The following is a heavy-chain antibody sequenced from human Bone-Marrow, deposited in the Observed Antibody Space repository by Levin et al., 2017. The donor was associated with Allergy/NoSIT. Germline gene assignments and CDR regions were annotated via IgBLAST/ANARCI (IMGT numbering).Heavy chain of an antibody. CDR1: GGSMNSYY. V-gene: IGHV4-59*13. Sequence: SETLSLTCTVSGGSMNSYYWSWIRQPPGKGLEWIGYVYYSGSTNYNPSLKSRVTISVDTSKNQFALKLRSVTAADTAVYYCARDRRVLWFGEFENWGQGRLVTVSS. D-gene: IGHD3-10*01. CDR3: ARDRRVLWFGEFEN. J-gene: IGHJ4*02. CDR2: VYYSGST.